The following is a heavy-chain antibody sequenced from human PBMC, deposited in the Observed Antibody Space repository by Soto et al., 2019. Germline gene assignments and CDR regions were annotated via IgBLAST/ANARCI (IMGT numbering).Heavy chain of an antibody. D-gene: IGHD3-3*01. Sequence: EVQLLESGGGLVQPGGSLRLSCSASGFTFSTFAMGWVRQAPGKGQERVSIISGNDGSTNYADSVKGRFTISRDNSKNTLYLQMNSLRAEDTAVYYCVQFDFWSGYSDYWGQGTLVTVAS. CDR3: VQFDFWSGYSDY. CDR1: GFTFSTFA. CDR2: ISGNDGST. V-gene: IGHV3-23*01. J-gene: IGHJ4*02.